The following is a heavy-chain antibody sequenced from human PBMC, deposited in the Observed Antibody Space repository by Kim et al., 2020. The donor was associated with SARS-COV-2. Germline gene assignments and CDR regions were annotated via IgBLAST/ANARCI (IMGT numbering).Heavy chain of an antibody. Sequence: GGSLRLSCSASGFTFSSYAMHWVRQAPGKGLEYVSAISSNGGSTYYADSVKGRFTISRDNSKNTLYLQMSSLRAEDTAVYYCVKAFSHTMIVVDGFDYWGQGTLVTVSS. D-gene: IGHD3-22*01. V-gene: IGHV3-64D*06. CDR2: ISSNGGST. CDR3: VKAFSHTMIVVDGFDY. J-gene: IGHJ4*02. CDR1: GFTFSSYA.